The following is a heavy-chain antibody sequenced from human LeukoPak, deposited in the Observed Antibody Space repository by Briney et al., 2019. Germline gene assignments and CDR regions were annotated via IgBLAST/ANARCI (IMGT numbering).Heavy chain of an antibody. V-gene: IGHV1-18*01. D-gene: IGHD6-13*01. CDR2: ISAYNGNT. CDR1: GYTFTSYG. Sequence: GASVKVSCKASGYTFTSYGISWVRQAPGQGLEWMGWISAYNGNTNYAPKPQGRVTMTTDTSTSTTYMERRSLRSDDTAVYYCARDAYSSSWYYGWLGYCYYGMDVWGQGTTVTVSS. CDR3: ARDAYSSSWYYGWLGYCYYGMDV. J-gene: IGHJ6*02.